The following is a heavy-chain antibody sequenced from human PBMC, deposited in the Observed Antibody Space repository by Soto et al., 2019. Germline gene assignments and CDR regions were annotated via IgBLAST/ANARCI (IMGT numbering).Heavy chain of an antibody. Sequence: PSXTLSLTCTVSGASISRYYWSWIRQSPGKGLEWIGYMYYSGNANYNPSLRSRITISVDTSKNQFSLNLNSVTAADTAVYYCAREYPVHSAYFDYWGQGILVTVSS. CDR3: AREYPVHSAYFDY. D-gene: IGHD1-26*01. CDR2: MYYSGNA. V-gene: IGHV4-59*01. CDR1: GASISRYY. J-gene: IGHJ4*02.